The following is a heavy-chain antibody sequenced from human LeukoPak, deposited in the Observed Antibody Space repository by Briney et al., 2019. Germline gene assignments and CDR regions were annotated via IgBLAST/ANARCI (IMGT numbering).Heavy chain of an antibody. V-gene: IGHV3-30-3*01. J-gene: IGHJ3*02. Sequence: GGSLRLSCAASGFTFSSYAMHWVRQAPGKGLERVAVISYDGSNKYYADSVKGRFTISRDNSKNTLYLQMNSLRAEDTAVYYCARDEKYQLLGAFDIWGQGTMVTVSS. CDR3: ARDEKYQLLGAFDI. CDR2: ISYDGSNK. D-gene: IGHD2-2*01. CDR1: GFTFSSYA.